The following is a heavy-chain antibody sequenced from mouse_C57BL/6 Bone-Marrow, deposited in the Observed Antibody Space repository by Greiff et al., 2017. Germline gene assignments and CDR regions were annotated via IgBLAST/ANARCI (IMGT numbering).Heavy chain of an antibody. J-gene: IGHJ3*01. CDR2: INPSTGGT. CDR3: ARSRTGAWFAY. D-gene: IGHD4-1*01. V-gene: IGHV1-42*01. Sequence: VQLQQSGPELVKPGASVKISCKASGYSFTGYYMNWVKQSPEKSLEWIGEINPSTGGTTYNQKFTAKATLTVDKSSSTAYMQLKSLTFEDSAVYYGARSRTGAWFAYWGQGTLVTVSA. CDR1: GYSFTGYY.